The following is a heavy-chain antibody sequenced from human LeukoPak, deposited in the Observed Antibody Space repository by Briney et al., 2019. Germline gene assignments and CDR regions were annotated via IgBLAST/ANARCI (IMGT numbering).Heavy chain of an antibody. V-gene: IGHV1-2*02. CDR3: ARDRGGLAYFDY. Sequence: GAPVKVSCKASGYTFTGKFIHWVRQAPGQGLEWMGWIDPNSGGTDYAQKFRGRVTMTRDTSTSTAYMDLSSLISDDTAVYYCARDRGGLAYFDYWGQGTLVTVSS. CDR2: IDPNSGGT. CDR1: GYTFTGKF. J-gene: IGHJ4*02. D-gene: IGHD3-16*01.